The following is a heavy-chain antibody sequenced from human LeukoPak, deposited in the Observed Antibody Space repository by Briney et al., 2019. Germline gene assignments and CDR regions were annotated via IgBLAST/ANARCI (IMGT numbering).Heavy chain of an antibody. CDR2: IYHSGST. Sequence: PSETLSLTCTVSGGSISSGGYYWSWIRQPPGKGLEWIGYIYHSGSTYYNPSLKSRVTISVDRSKNQFSLKLSSVTAADTAVYYCASSVRGFDYWGQGTLVTVSS. V-gene: IGHV4-30-2*01. CDR1: GGSISSGGYY. CDR3: ASSVRGFDY. D-gene: IGHD3-10*01. J-gene: IGHJ4*02.